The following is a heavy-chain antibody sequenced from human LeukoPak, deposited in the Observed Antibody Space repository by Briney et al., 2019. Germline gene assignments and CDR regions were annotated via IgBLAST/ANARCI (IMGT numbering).Heavy chain of an antibody. J-gene: IGHJ4*02. CDR3: ARRQGATNKIFDY. Sequence: ASVKVSCKASGYTFTSYAMHWVRQAPGQRLEWMGWINAGNGNTKYSQKFQGRVTITRDTSASTAYMELSSLRSEDTAVYYCARRQGATNKIFDYWGQGTLVTVSS. CDR2: INAGNGNT. CDR1: GYTFTSYA. D-gene: IGHD1-26*01. V-gene: IGHV1-3*01.